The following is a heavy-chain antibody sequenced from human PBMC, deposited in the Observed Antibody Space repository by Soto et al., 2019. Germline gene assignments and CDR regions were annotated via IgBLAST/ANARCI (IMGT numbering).Heavy chain of an antibody. CDR2: ISAYNGNT. CDR1: GYTFTSYG. V-gene: IGHV1-18*01. D-gene: IGHD4-17*01. J-gene: IGHJ4*02. Sequence: GASVKVSCKASGYTFTSYGISWVRQAPGQGLEWMGWISAYNGNTNYAQKLQGRVTMTTDTSTSTAYMELRSLRSDDTAVYYCARGLAYGDYVEEFDYWGQGTLVTVSS. CDR3: ARGLAYGDYVEEFDY.